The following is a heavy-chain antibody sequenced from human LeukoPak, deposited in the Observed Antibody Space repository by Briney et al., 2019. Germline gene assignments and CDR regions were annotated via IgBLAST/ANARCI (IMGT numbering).Heavy chain of an antibody. CDR3: ARSNQADDY. J-gene: IGHJ4*02. V-gene: IGHV3-74*01. CDR1: GFTFSSYW. Sequence: GWSLRLSCAASGFTFSSYWMHWVRHVPGKGLVWVARINPGGGSITCADSVKGRFTISRDNAKNTLYLQMDSLRAEDTGVYYCARSNQADDYWGQGTLVTVSS. D-gene: IGHD1-14*01. CDR2: INPGGGSI.